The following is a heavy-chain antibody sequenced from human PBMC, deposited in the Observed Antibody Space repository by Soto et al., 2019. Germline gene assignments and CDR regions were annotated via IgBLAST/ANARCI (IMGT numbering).Heavy chain of an antibody. D-gene: IGHD1-26*01. Sequence: SETLSLTCAVSGGSISSGGYSWSWIRQPPGKGLEWIAFISYSGSTYYNPSLQSRVAMSVDTSRNQFSLRLSSVTAADTAVYYCATMGTTTGSYYFYYWGQGTLVTVSS. J-gene: IGHJ4*02. CDR1: GGSISSGGYS. V-gene: IGHV4-30-4*01. CDR2: ISYSGST. CDR3: ATMGTTTGSYYFYY.